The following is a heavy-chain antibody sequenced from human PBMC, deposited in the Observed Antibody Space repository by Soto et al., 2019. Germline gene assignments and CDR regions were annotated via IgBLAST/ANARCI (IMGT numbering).Heavy chain of an antibody. D-gene: IGHD3-3*01. Sequence: ASVKVSCKASGYTFTGYYMHWVQQAPGQGLEWMGWINPNSGGTNYAQKFQGRVTMTRDTSISTAYMELSRLRSDDTAVYYCARTNYDFWSGYSFDYWGQGTLVTVSS. CDR3: ARTNYDFWSGYSFDY. CDR2: INPNSGGT. CDR1: GYTFTGYY. J-gene: IGHJ4*02. V-gene: IGHV1-2*02.